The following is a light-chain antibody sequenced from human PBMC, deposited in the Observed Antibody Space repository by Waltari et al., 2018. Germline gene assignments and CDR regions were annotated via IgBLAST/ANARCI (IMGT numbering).Light chain of an antibody. V-gene: IGLV7-43*01. CDR2: SIN. CDR3: LLYYGALDWI. J-gene: IGLJ2*01. Sequence: QTVVTQEPSVTVSPGGTVTPTCASRTGAVTSGFYPNWFQQKPGQAPRALIYSINQRHSWTPARFSGSLRGGKAALTLSGVQPEDEAVYYCLLYYGALDWIFGGGTNLTVL. CDR1: TGAVTSGFY.